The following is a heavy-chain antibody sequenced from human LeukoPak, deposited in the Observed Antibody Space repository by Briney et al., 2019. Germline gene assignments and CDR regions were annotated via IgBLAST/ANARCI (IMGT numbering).Heavy chain of an antibody. Sequence: GGSLRLSCAASGFTFDDYAMHWVRQAPGKGLEWVSGISWNSGSIGYADSVKGRFTISRDNAKNSLYPQMNSLRAEDTALYYCAKAQPEGYYDILTGLGGSPPFDPWGQGTLVTVSS. CDR1: GFTFDDYA. CDR3: AKAQPEGYYDILTGLGGSPPFDP. CDR2: ISWNSGSI. V-gene: IGHV3-9*01. D-gene: IGHD3-9*01. J-gene: IGHJ5*02.